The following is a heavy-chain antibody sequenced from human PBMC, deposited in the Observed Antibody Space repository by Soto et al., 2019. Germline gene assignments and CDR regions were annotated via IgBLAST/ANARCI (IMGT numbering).Heavy chain of an antibody. CDR3: ARDGRIAVAGGYYYYGMDV. D-gene: IGHD6-19*01. J-gene: IGHJ6*02. Sequence: ASVKVSCKAPGYTFTSYGISWVRQAPGQGLEWMGWISAYNGNTNYAQKLQGRVTMTTDTSTSTAYMELRSLRSDDTAVYYCARDGRIAVAGGYYYYGMDVWGQGTTVTVSS. CDR2: ISAYNGNT. CDR1: GYTFTSYG. V-gene: IGHV1-18*01.